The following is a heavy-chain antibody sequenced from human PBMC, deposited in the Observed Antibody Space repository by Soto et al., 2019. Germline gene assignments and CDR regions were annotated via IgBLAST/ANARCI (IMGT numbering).Heavy chain of an antibody. CDR3: ANEVELHH. J-gene: IGHJ5*02. V-gene: IGHV4-61*08. D-gene: IGHD1-7*01. CDR1: GGSISSGGYY. CDR2: ISYRGST. Sequence: SETLSLTCTVSGGSISSGGYYWSWIRQPPGGGLEWIGYISYRGSTNYNPSLKSRVTISVDTSRNQFSLNLSSVTAADTAVYYCANEVELHHWGQGTLVTVSS.